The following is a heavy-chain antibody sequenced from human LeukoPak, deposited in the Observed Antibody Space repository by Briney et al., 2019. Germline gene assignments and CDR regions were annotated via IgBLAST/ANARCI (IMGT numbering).Heavy chain of an antibody. CDR2: MNPNSGNT. CDR3: AKNLALTGEFAS. J-gene: IGHJ4*02. CDR1: GYTFTSYD. V-gene: IGHV1-8*03. Sequence: ASVKVSCKASGYTFTSYDVNWFRQATGQGLEWMGWMNPNSGNTGYAQKFQGRVSLTRDTSISTAYMELSSLRSEDTAVYYCAKNLALTGEFASWGQGALVTVSS. D-gene: IGHD7-27*01.